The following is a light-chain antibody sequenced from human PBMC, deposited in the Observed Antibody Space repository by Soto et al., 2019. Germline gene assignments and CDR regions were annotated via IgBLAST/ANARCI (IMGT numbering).Light chain of an antibody. V-gene: IGLV2-14*01. CDR2: QVT. J-gene: IGLJ1*01. CDR1: SSDLAIYNY. Sequence: QSVLTQPASVSGSPGQSITISCTGTSSDLAIYNYVSWYQQQPGKAPKLMIYQVTNRPSGVSNRFSGSMSGNTASLTTAGLQAEDEDDYYCSSYTDSSNYVFGTGTKVTVL. CDR3: SSYTDSSNYV.